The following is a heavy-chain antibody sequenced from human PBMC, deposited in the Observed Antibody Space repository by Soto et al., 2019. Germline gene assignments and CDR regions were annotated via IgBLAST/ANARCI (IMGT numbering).Heavy chain of an antibody. CDR2: ISSGGSKT. CDR1: GFTFSSYD. J-gene: IGHJ4*02. CDR3: AKGAGSDSGRY. V-gene: IGHV3-23*01. Sequence: EVQLLESGGGSVQPGGSLRLSCAASGFTFSSYDMNWVRQAPGKGLEWVSGISSGGSKTYYADSVKGRFTISRDNSKNTLYLQMNSLRVDDTAVYYCAKGAGSDSGRYWGQGTLLTVSS. D-gene: IGHD3-10*01.